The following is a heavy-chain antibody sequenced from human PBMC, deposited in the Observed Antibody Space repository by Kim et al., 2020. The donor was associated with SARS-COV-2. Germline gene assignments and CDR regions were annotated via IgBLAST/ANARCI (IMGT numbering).Heavy chain of an antibody. D-gene: IGHD2-2*01. CDR2: ST. CDR3: AKDPADFDY. Sequence: STYDADSVKGRFTISRDNSKNTLYLQMNSLRVEDTAVYYCAKDPADFDYWGQGTLVTVSS. J-gene: IGHJ4*02. V-gene: IGHV3-23*01.